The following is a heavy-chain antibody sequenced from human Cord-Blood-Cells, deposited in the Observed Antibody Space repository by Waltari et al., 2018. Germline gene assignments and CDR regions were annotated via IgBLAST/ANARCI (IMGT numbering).Heavy chain of an antibody. D-gene: IGHD3-10*01. Sequence: QVQLVQSGAEVKKPGASVKVSCKASGYTFTGYYMHWVRQAPGQGLEWMGWINPNSGGTNYAQKFQGWVTMTRDTSISTAYMELSRLRSDDTALYYCARDLSDYGSGSYYYYYGMDVWGQGTTVTVSS. V-gene: IGHV1-2*04. CDR3: ARDLSDYGSGSYYYYYGMDV. J-gene: IGHJ6*02. CDR2: INPNSGGT. CDR1: GYTFTGYY.